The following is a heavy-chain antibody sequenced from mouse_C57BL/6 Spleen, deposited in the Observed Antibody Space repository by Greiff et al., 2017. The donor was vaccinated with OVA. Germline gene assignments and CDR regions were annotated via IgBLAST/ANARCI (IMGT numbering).Heavy chain of an antibody. V-gene: IGHV14-4*01. D-gene: IGHD4-1*02. CDR3: TPSTGAWFAY. J-gene: IGHJ3*01. CDR1: GFNIKDDY. CDR2: IDPENGDT. Sequence: VQLKQSGAELVRPGASVKLSCTASGFNIKDDYMHWVKQRPEQGLEWIGWIDPENGDTEYASKFQGKATITADTSSNTAYLQLSSLTSEDTAVYYCTPSTGAWFAYWGQGTLVTVSA.